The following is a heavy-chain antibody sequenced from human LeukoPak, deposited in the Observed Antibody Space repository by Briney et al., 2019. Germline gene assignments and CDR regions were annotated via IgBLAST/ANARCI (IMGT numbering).Heavy chain of an antibody. D-gene: IGHD4-17*01. CDR1: GFTFGNYA. Sequence: TGGSLRLSCAASGFTFGNYAMSWVRQAPGKGLEWVSATSGTSGSICYADSVKGRFTISRDNSRNTLYLQMNSLRAEDTAVYYCARDVYGDYGSDYWGQGTLVTVSS. J-gene: IGHJ4*02. CDR2: TSGTSGSI. V-gene: IGHV3-23*01. CDR3: ARDVYGDYGSDY.